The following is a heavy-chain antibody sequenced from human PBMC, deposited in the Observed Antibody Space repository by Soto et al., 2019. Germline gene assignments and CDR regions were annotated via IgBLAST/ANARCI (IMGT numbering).Heavy chain of an antibody. CDR1: GFTLSDNW. J-gene: IGHJ4*02. CDR3: VRSPPPRPSDY. Sequence: PGGSLRLSCAASGFTLSDNWIHWVRRAPGKGLVWVSRINNDGSSVTYADSVKGRFTLSRDNAKNTWFLQMDSLRVEDTAMYYCVRSPPPRPSDYWCPGLLVTLAS. D-gene: IGHD6-25*01. V-gene: IGHV3-74*03. CDR2: INNDGSSV.